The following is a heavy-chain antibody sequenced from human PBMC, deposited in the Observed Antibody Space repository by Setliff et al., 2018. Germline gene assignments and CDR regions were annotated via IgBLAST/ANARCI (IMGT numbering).Heavy chain of an antibody. J-gene: IGHJ4*02. D-gene: IGHD3-10*01. CDR2: IWHDGTNK. Sequence: QAGGSLRLSCAASGLTLINNGFHWVRQAPGKGLEWVAIIWHDGTNKYYADSVRGRFTISRDNAKNSVYLQMNSLRAEDTAVYYCARDQAGVYDYWGQGTLVTVSS. CDR3: ARDQAGVYDY. V-gene: IGHV3-33*01. CDR1: GLTLINNG.